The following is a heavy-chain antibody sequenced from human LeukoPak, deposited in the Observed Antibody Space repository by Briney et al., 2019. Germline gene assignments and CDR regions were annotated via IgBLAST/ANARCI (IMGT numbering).Heavy chain of an antibody. Sequence: GGSLRLSCAASGFTFSNAWMSWVRQAPGKGLEWVGRIKSKTDGGTTDYAAPVKGRFTISRDDSKNTLYLQMNSLKTEDTAVYYCTTDPFLTTVTPNNWFDPWGQGTLVTVSS. J-gene: IGHJ5*02. CDR1: GFTFSNAW. V-gene: IGHV3-15*01. D-gene: IGHD4-17*01. CDR3: TTDPFLTTVTPNNWFDP. CDR2: IKSKTDGGTT.